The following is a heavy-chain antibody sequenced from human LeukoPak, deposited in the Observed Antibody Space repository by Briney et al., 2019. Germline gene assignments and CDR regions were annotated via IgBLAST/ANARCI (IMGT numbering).Heavy chain of an antibody. CDR3: AKGFSTYVYNWFDP. J-gene: IGHJ5*02. CDR2: ISGGSGST. Sequence: GGSLRLSRAASGFTFLTYAMNWVRQAPGEGLEWVAGISGGSGSTYYADSVKGRFTVSRDNSKSTLYLQMNSLRAADTAVYYCAKGFSTYVYNWFDPWGQGTLVTVSS. CDR1: GFTFLTYA. V-gene: IGHV3-23*01. D-gene: IGHD3-16*01.